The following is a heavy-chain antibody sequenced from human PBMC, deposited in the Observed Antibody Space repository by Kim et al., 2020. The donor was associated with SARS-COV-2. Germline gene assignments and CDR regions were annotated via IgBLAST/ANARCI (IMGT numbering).Heavy chain of an antibody. Sequence: YVYYADSMKGRITNTRDNDKNSRYLQMNSLRAEDTTVYYCALLSMGYWGQGTLVTVSS. CDR3: ALLSMGY. D-gene: IGHD2-8*01. J-gene: IGHJ4*02. V-gene: IGHV3-21*01. CDR2: YV.